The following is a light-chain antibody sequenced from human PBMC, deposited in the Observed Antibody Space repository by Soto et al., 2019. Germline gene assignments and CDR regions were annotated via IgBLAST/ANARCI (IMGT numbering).Light chain of an antibody. J-gene: IGKJ5*01. CDR3: QQYNNWPPIT. Sequence: EIVMTQSPPTLSVSPGERATLSCRASQRISTNVAWYQHKPGQAPRLLIYSASTRATGIPARFSGSGSGTEFTLTISGLHSEDSAVYYCQQYNNWPPITFRQGTRLEIK. V-gene: IGKV3D-15*01. CDR1: QRISTN. CDR2: SAS.